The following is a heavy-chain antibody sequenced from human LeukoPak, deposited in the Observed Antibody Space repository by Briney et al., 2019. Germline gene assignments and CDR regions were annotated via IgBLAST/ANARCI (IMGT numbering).Heavy chain of an antibody. J-gene: IGHJ4*02. CDR1: GGSISGSSYY. CDR3: ASNPVVPAPTS. CDR2: IYYSGST. D-gene: IGHD2-2*01. V-gene: IGHV4-39*01. Sequence: SETLSLTCTVSGGSISGSSYYWGWIRQPPGKGLEWIGSIYYSGSTYYNPSLKSRVTISVDTSKNQFSLKLSSVTAADTAVYYCASNPVVPAPTSWGQGTLVIVSS.